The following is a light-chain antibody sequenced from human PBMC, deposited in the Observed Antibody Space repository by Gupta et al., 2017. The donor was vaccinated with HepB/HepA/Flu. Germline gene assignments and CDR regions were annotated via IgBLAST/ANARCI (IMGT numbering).Light chain of an antibody. CDR3: MQALQTPDT. J-gene: IGKJ2*01. Sequence: DIVMTQSHLSLPVTPGEPASISCRSSQSLLHSNGYNYLDWYLQKPGQSPQLLIYLGSNRASGVPDRFSGSGSGTDFTLKISRVEAEDVGVYYCMQALQTPDTFGQGTKLEIK. CDR2: LGS. CDR1: QSLLHSNGYNY. V-gene: IGKV2-28*01.